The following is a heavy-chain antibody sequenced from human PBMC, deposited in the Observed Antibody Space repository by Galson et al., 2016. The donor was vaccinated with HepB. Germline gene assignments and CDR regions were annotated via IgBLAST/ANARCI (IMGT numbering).Heavy chain of an antibody. CDR2: SSGSSTYT. J-gene: IGHJ5*02. CDR1: GFTFSDYY. D-gene: IGHD3-22*01. Sequence: SLRLSCAASGFTFSDYYMTWIRQSPGKGLEWVSYSSGSSTYTNYADSVKGRFTISRDNAKNSLYLQINSLRAEDTAVYYCARSAYQYDSRGYYYGEEWFDPWGQGTLVTVSS. V-gene: IGHV3-11*06. CDR3: ARSAYQYDSRGYYYGEEWFDP.